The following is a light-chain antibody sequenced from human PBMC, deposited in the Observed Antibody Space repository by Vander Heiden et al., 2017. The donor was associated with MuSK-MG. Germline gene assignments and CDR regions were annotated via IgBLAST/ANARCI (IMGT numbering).Light chain of an antibody. CDR2: WAS. CDR3: QQDYTKPPT. Sequence: DIVMTQSPDSLAVSLGARATINCTSSHTVFYSGDNRNYLAWYQQKPGQAPKLLIYWASTRGSGVPDRFSVSGSGTDFTLTISSLQAEDVAVYYCQQDYTKPPTFGQGTKVQIK. V-gene: IGKV4-1*01. CDR1: HTVFYSGDNRNY. J-gene: IGKJ1*01.